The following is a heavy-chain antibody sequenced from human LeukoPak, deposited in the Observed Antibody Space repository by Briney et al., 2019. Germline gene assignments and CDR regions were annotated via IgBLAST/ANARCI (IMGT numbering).Heavy chain of an antibody. CDR2: IWYDGSNK. CDR3: ARERAYYYDSSGYSPPGY. CDR1: GFTFSSYA. V-gene: IGHV3-33*08. D-gene: IGHD3-22*01. J-gene: IGHJ4*02. Sequence: GGSLRLSCAASGFTFSSYAMSWVRQAPGKGLEWVAVIWYDGSNKYYADSVKGRFTISRDNSKNTLYLQMNSLRAEDTAVYYCARERAYYYDSSGYSPPGYWGQGTLVTVSS.